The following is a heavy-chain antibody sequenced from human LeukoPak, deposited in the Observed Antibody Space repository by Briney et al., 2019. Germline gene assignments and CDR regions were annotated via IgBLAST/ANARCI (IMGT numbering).Heavy chain of an antibody. CDR2: ISTNGGRT. D-gene: IGHD4-17*01. Sequence: PGGSLRLSCAASGFTFNTYAVNWVRLAPGKGLEWVSAISTNGGRTYYADSVKGRFTISRDNSKNTLYLQMNGLRGEDTAVYYCAKGRNGDNVAEAADIWGQGTKVTVSS. CDR1: GFTFNTYA. V-gene: IGHV3-23*01. J-gene: IGHJ3*02. CDR3: AKGRNGDNVAEAADI.